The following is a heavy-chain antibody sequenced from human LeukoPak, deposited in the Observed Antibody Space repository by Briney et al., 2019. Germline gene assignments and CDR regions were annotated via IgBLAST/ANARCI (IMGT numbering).Heavy chain of an antibody. J-gene: IGHJ6*02. CDR1: GFTVSRHW. D-gene: IGHD3-3*01. CDR2: INSDGRKT. Sequence: GSLRLSCAASGFTVSRHWMHWVRQAPGKGLVWISRINSDGRKTDYADFVKGRFTISRDNAKNTVYLQINSLRAEDTAVYYCAKEHSPLKNWSGYYSQSYYYGMDVWAKGPRSPSP. V-gene: IGHV3-74*01. CDR3: AKEHSPLKNWSGYYSQSYYYGMDV.